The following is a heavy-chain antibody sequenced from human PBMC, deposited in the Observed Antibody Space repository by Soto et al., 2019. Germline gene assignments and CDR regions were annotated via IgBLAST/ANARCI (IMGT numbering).Heavy chain of an antibody. CDR2: ISYDGSNK. CDR3: ARAQDHTDWGRIDY. D-gene: IGHD7-27*01. V-gene: IGHV3-30-3*01. Sequence: GGSLRLSCAASGFTFSSYAMHWVRQAPGKGLEWVAVISYDGSNKYYADSVKGRFTISRDNSKNTLYLQMNSLRAEDTAVYYCARAQDHTDWGRIDYWGQGTLVTVSS. J-gene: IGHJ4*02. CDR1: GFTFSSYA.